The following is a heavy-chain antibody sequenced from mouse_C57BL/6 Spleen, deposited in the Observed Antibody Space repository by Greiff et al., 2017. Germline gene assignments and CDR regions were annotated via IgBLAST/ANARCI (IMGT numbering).Heavy chain of an antibody. V-gene: IGHV1-15*01. CDR3: TRSVAMDY. CDR2: IDPETGGT. CDR1: GYTFTDYE. J-gene: IGHJ4*01. Sequence: VQLQQSGAELVRPGASVTLSCKASGYTFTDYEMHWVKQTPVHGLEWIGAIDPETGGTAYNQKFKGKAILTADKSSSTAYIELRSLTSEDSAVYYCTRSVAMDYGGQGTSVTVSS.